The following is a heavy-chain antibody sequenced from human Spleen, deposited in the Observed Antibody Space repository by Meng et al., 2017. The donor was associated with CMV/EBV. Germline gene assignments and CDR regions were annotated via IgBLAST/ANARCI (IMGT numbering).Heavy chain of an antibody. D-gene: IGHD4-17*01. CDR1: GYSISSGYY. CDR2: IYHSGST. CDR3: ARTVPSPRWYFDY. Sequence: SETLSLTCTVSGYSISSGYYWGWIRQPPGKGLEWIGSIYHSGSTYYNPSLKSRVTISVDTSKNQFSLKLSSVTAADTAVYYCARTVPSPRWYFDYWGQGTLVTVSS. J-gene: IGHJ4*02. V-gene: IGHV4-38-2*02.